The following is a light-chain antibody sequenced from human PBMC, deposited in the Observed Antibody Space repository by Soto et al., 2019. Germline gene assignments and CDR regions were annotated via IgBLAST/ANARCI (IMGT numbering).Light chain of an antibody. CDR1: QSVSSN. CDR3: QQYNNWPSMT. Sequence: EIVMTQSPATLSVFPGERATLSCRASQSVSSNLAWYQQKPGQAPRLLIYGSFTRATGIPARFSGSGSGTEFTLTISSLQSEDFAVYYCQQYNNWPSMTFGQGTKLEIK. CDR2: GSF. V-gene: IGKV3-15*01. J-gene: IGKJ2*01.